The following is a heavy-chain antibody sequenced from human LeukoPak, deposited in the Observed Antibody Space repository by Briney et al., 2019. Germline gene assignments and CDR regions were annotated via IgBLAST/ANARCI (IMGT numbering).Heavy chain of an antibody. CDR2: IWHDGSNT. V-gene: IGHV3-33*01. CDR3: ARLGYGGSGWFFDY. J-gene: IGHJ4*02. CDR1: GFTLSNYG. Sequence: PGRSPRLSCAASGFTLSNYGMHWVRQAPGKGLEWVAVIWHDGSNTYYADSVKGRFTISRDHSKNTLYLQMNSLRAEDTAVYYCARLGYGGSGWFFDYWGQGTLVTVSS. D-gene: IGHD6-19*01.